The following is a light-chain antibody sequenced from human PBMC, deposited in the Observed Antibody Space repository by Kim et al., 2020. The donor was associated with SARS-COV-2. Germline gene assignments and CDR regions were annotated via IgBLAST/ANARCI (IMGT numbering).Light chain of an antibody. V-gene: IGKV1-16*02. CDR1: QGIRNY. CDR2: AAS. J-gene: IGKJ4*01. CDR3: QQYKSYPLT. Sequence: DIQMTQSPSSLSASVGDRVTITCRASQGIRNYLAWIQQKPGKAPKPLIYAASLLESGVSSKFSGSGSGTDFTLTISSLQPEDFATYYCQQYKSYPLTFGGGTKLEI.